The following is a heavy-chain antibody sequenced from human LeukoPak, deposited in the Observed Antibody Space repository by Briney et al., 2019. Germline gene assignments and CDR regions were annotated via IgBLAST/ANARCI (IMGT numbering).Heavy chain of an antibody. V-gene: IGHV3-53*01. J-gene: IGHJ4*02. CDR2: IYSGGST. CDR1: GFTVSSNY. D-gene: IGHD2-15*01. Sequence: PGGSLRLSCAASGFTVSSNYMSWVRQAPGKGLEWVSVIYSGGSTYYADSVKSRFTISRDNSKNTLYLQMNSLRAEDTAVYYCARICSGGSCYFIFDYWGQGTLVTVSS. CDR3: ARICSGGSCYFIFDY.